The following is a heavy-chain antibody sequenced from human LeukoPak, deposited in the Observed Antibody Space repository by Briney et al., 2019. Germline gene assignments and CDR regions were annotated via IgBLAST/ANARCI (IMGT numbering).Heavy chain of an antibody. V-gene: IGHV3-9*01. CDR1: GFTFDDYA. Sequence: GRSLRLSCAASGFTFDDYAMHWVRQAPGKGLEWVSGISWKSGSIAYTDSVQGRFTISRDNAKNSLYLQMNSLRPEDTALYYCAKGLVVVITHPFDIWGQGTMVTVSS. D-gene: IGHD3-22*01. J-gene: IGHJ3*02. CDR2: ISWKSGSI. CDR3: AKGLVVVITHPFDI.